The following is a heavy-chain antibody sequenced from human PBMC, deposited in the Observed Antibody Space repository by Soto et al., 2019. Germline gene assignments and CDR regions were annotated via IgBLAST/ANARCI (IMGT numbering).Heavy chain of an antibody. V-gene: IGHV4-4*07. CDR3: VRASMPKAHFDS. Sequence: QLQLQESGPGLVKPSETLSLTCTVSGGSIRGYYWSWIRQSAGMRLEWIGRMHTSGSTNYNPSLKSRVTISVDMSKNQISLKLTSVTAADTALYYCVRASMPKAHFDSWGKGTLVTVSS. CDR2: MHTSGST. CDR1: GGSIRGYY. J-gene: IGHJ4*02. D-gene: IGHD2-2*01.